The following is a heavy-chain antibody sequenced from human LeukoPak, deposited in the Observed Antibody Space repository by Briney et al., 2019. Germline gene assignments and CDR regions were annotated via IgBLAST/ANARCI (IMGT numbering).Heavy chain of an antibody. J-gene: IGHJ4*02. CDR2: IWYDGSNK. D-gene: IGHD6-19*01. CDR1: GFTFSSYG. V-gene: IGHV3-33*01. CDR3: ARDGTLKIKAVAGFLDY. Sequence: GGSLRLSCAASGFTFSSYGMHWVRQAPGKGLEWVAVIWYDGSNKYYADSVKGRFTISRDNSKNTLYLQMNSLRAEDTAVYYCARDGTLKIKAVAGFLDYWGQGTLVTVSS.